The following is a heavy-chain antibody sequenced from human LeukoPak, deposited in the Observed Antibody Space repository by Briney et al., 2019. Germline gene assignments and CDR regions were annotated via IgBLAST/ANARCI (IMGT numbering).Heavy chain of an antibody. CDR3: ARVDTVMAYYFDL. Sequence: GGSLRLSCAASGFSFSTYAMTWVRQAPGKGLEWVSTIYSGGTTYYADSVMGRFTISRHNSRNTLYLQMNSLRAEDTAVYYCARVDTVMAYYFDLWGQGTLVTVSS. D-gene: IGHD5-18*01. CDR2: IYSGGTT. V-gene: IGHV3-53*04. CDR1: GFSFSTYA. J-gene: IGHJ4*02.